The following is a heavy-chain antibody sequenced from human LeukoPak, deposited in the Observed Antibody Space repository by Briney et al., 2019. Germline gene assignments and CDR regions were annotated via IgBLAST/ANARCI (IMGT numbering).Heavy chain of an antibody. CDR2: INHSGST. CDR3: ARTYCGGDCYHSTAYFDY. V-gene: IGHV4-34*01. CDR1: GGSFSGYY. D-gene: IGHD2-21*02. J-gene: IGHJ4*02. Sequence: SETLPLTCAVYGGSFSGYYWSWIRQPPGKGLEWIGEINHSGSTNYNPSLKSRVTISVDTSKNQFSLKLSSVTAADTAVYYCARTYCGGDCYHSTAYFDYWGQGTLVTVSS.